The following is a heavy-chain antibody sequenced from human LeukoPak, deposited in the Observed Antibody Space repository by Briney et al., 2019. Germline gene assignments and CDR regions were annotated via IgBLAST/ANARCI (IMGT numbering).Heavy chain of an antibody. CDR3: ARDRGYCNSTSCSAVLFDY. Sequence: ASVKVSCKASGYTFTGYYMHWVRQAPGQGLEWMGWINPNSGGTNYAQKFQGRVTMTRDTSISTAYMELSRLRSDDTAVYYCARDRGYCNSTSCSAVLFDYWGQGTLVTVSS. V-gene: IGHV1-2*02. CDR2: INPNSGGT. J-gene: IGHJ4*02. CDR1: GYTFTGYY. D-gene: IGHD2-2*01.